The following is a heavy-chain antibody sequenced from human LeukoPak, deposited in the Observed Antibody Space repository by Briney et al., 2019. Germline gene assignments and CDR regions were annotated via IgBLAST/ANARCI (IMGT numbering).Heavy chain of an antibody. CDR3: ARDAPHIVLMVYAAGKYGMDV. V-gene: IGHV4-34*01. J-gene: IGHJ6*02. Sequence: SETLSLTCAVYGGSFSGYYWSWIRQPPGKGLEWIGEINHSGSTNYNPSLKSRVTISVDTSKNQFSLKLSSVTAADTAVYYCARDAPHIVLMVYAAGKYGMDVWGQGTTVTVSS. CDR1: GGSFSGYY. CDR2: INHSGST. D-gene: IGHD2-8*01.